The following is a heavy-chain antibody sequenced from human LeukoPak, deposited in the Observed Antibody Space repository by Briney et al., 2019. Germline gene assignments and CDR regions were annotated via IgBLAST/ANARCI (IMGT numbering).Heavy chain of an antibody. CDR3: AAPSNDYSNPSAFDI. CDR1: GFTFSSYA. V-gene: IGHV3-64*01. CDR2: ISSNGGST. Sequence: PGGSLRLSCAASGFTFSSYAMHWVRQAPGKGLEYVSAISSNGGSTYYANSVKGRFTISRDNSKNTLYLQMGSLRAEDMAVYYCAAPSNDYSNPSAFDIWGQGTMVTVSS. D-gene: IGHD4-11*01. J-gene: IGHJ3*02.